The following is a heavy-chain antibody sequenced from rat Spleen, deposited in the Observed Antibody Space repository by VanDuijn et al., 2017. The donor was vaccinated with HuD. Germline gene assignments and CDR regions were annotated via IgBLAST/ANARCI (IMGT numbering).Heavy chain of an antibody. V-gene: IGHV5S23*01. CDR3: ARHEGPYNNYDY. CDR1: GFTFSNYG. J-gene: IGHJ2*01. D-gene: IGHD1-10*01. CDR2: ISTSGGST. Sequence: EVQLVESGGGLVQPGRSLKLSCAASGFTFSNYGMAWVCQAPTKGLEWVASISTSGGSTYYRDSVKGRFTISRDNAKSTLYLQMDSLRSEDTATYYGARHEGPYNNYDYWGQGVMVTVSS.